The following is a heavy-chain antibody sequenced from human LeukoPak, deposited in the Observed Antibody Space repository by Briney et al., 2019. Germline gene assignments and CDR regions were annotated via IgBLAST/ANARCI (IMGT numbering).Heavy chain of an antibody. V-gene: IGHV3-21*01. CDR1: GFTFSTYT. D-gene: IGHD3-16*01. J-gene: IGHJ4*02. CDR2: ISGSSTYI. Sequence: GGSLRLSCAASGFTFSTYTMNWVRQAPGKGLEWVSSISGSSTYIYYADSVKGRFTISRDNAKNTLYLQMNSLRAEDTAVYYCARVRWGGLYYFDYWGQGTLVTVSS. CDR3: ARVRWGGLYYFDY.